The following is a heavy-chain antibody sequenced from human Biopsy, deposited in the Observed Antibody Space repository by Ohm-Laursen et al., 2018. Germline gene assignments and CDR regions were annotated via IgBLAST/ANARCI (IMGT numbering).Heavy chain of an antibody. J-gene: IGHJ3*01. CDR1: GGAINNYY. CDR3: ASVVLGPTNDAFDL. D-gene: IGHD3-22*01. Sequence: PSQTLSLTCNVSGGAINNYYWSWIRQPAGKGLEWIGRIYPGGSTNYNPSLKSRVTMSVDTSKKQPSLRLRSVTAADTAMYYCASVVLGPTNDAFDLWGQGTMVVVSS. V-gene: IGHV4-4*07. CDR2: IYPGGST.